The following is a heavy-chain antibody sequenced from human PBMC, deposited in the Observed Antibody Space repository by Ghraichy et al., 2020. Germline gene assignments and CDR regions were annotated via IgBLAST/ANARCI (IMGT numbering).Heavy chain of an antibody. Sequence: GGSLRLSCVASGFMFSNYWMHWVRQSPGKGLVWVSRINTDGSSPSHADSVEGRFTISRDNAKNTLYLQMNGLRPEETVVYYCARAVYGGNADYDCWAQGTLVTVSS. D-gene: IGHD4-23*01. CDR3: ARAVYGGNADYDC. J-gene: IGHJ4*02. V-gene: IGHV3-74*01. CDR1: GFMFSNYW. CDR2: INTDGSSP.